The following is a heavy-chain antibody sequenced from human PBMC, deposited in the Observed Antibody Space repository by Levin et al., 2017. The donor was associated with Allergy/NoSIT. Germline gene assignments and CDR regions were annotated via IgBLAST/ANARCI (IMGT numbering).Heavy chain of an antibody. CDR2: ISYDGSNK. Sequence: GGSLRLSCAASGFTFSSYGMHWVRQAPGKGLEWVAVISYDGSNKYYADSVKGRFTISRDNSKNTLYLQMNSLRAEDTAVYYCAKDDNPLLWFGEGAFDIWGQGTMVTVSS. V-gene: IGHV3-30*18. CDR1: GFTFSSYG. D-gene: IGHD3-10*01. J-gene: IGHJ3*02. CDR3: AKDDNPLLWFGEGAFDI.